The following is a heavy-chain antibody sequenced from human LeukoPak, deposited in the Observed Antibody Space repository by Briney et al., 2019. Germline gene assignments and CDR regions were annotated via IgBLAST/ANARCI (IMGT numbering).Heavy chain of an antibody. CDR1: GFTFSSYW. Sequence: PGGSLRLSCAASGFTFSSYWMSWVRQAPGKGLEWVANIKQDGSEKYYVDSVKGRFTISRDNAKNSLYLQMNSLRAEDTAVYYCARDSGSSWFTYYYYGMDVWGQGTTVTVSS. D-gene: IGHD6-13*01. CDR3: ARDSGSSWFTYYYYGMDV. V-gene: IGHV3-7*01. CDR2: IKQDGSEK. J-gene: IGHJ6*02.